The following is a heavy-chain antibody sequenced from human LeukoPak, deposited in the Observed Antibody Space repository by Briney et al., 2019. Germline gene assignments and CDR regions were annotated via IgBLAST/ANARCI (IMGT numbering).Heavy chain of an antibody. CDR3: ARPGIAAAVDY. D-gene: IGHD6-13*01. J-gene: IGHJ4*02. Sequence: ASVKVSCKASGYTFTSYYMHWVRQAPGQGLEWMGIINPSGGSTSYSQKFQGRVTMTRDTSTSTVYMELSSLRSEDTAVYYCARPGIAAAVDYWGQGTLVTVSS. CDR1: GYTFTSYY. CDR2: INPSGGST. V-gene: IGHV1-46*01.